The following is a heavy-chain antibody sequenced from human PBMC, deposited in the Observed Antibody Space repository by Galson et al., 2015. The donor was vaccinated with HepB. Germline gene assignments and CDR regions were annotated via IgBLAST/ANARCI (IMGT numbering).Heavy chain of an antibody. CDR1: GGTFSSSV. J-gene: IGHJ6*02. D-gene: IGHD1/OR15-1a*01. CDR3: AREALNWNNVAFNYYGLDV. V-gene: IGHV1-69*06. Sequence: SVKVSCKASGGTFSSSVISWVRQAPGQGLEWMGGIIPMFDTANYARRFQGRVTITADKSTSTVHMDLSSLSPEDTAVYYCAREALNWNNVAFNYYGLDVWGQGTTVIVSS. CDR2: IIPMFDTA.